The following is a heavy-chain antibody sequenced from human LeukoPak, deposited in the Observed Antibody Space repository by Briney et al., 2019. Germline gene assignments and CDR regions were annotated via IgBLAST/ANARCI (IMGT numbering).Heavy chain of an antibody. D-gene: IGHD3-22*01. J-gene: IGHJ4*02. CDR3: ARGYYDTSGYYLAAY. Sequence: SSETLSLTCTVSGGSISGYYWSWIRQPPGKGLEWIGYIYYSGSTNYNPSLKGRVTLSVDTSKNQFSLKLTSVTAADTAVYYCARGYYDTSGYYLAAYWGQGTLVTVSS. V-gene: IGHV4-59*01. CDR2: IYYSGST. CDR1: GGSISGYY.